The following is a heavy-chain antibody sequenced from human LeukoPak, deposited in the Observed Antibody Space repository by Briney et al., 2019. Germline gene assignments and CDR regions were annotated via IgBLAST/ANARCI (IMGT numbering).Heavy chain of an antibody. CDR3: AKGSTAWGTEYFPH. V-gene: IGHV3-23*01. D-gene: IGHD3-16*01. CDR2: ISGSGDNT. J-gene: IGHJ1*01. CDR1: GFTFTTSS. Sequence: PGGSLRLSCAASGFTFTTSSMSWVRRAPGRGLEWVSAISGSGDNTYYTDSVRGRFTISRDNSKNTLYLQMNSLRDEDTALYYCAKGSTAWGTEYFPHWGQGTLVSVSS.